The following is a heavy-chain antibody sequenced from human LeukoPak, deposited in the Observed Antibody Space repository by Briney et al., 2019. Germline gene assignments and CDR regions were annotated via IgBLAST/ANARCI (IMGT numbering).Heavy chain of an antibody. Sequence: GGSLRLSCAASGFTFSSYAMSWVRQAPGKGLEWVAVISYDGSNKYYADSVKGRFTISRDNSKNTLYLQMNSLRAEDTAVYYCARDIGGSSNYWGQGTLVTVSS. V-gene: IGHV3-30-3*01. D-gene: IGHD6-6*01. CDR2: ISYDGSNK. CDR1: GFTFSSYA. J-gene: IGHJ4*02. CDR3: ARDIGGSSNY.